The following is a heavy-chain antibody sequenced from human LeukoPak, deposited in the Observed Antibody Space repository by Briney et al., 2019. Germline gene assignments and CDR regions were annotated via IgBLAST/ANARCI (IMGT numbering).Heavy chain of an antibody. D-gene: IGHD4-11*01. J-gene: IGHJ4*02. CDR2: INPNSGGT. V-gene: IGHV1-2*02. CDR3: ARDAIVRDYSNSDY. Sequence: ASVKVSCKASGYTFSGYYIHWVRQAPGQGLEWIGWINPNSGGTNYAQKFQGRVTMTRDTSISTAYMALRRLTSDDTAVYYCARDAIVRDYSNSDYWGQGTLVTVSS. CDR1: GYTFSGYY.